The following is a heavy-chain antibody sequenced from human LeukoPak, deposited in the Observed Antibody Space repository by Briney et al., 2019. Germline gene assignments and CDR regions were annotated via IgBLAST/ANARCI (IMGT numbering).Heavy chain of an antibody. J-gene: IGHJ5*02. CDR2: INTNTGNP. Sequence: ASVKASCKASGYTFTSYAMNWVRQAPGQGLEWMGWINTNTGNPTYAQGFTGRFVFSLDTSVSTAYLQISSLKAEDTAVYYCARDQNFDWLVRWFDHWGQGTLVTASS. V-gene: IGHV7-4-1*02. D-gene: IGHD3-9*01. CDR1: GYTFTSYA. CDR3: ARDQNFDWLVRWFDH.